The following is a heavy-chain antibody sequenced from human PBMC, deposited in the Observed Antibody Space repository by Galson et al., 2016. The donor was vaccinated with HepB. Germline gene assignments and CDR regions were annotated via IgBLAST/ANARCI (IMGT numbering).Heavy chain of an antibody. J-gene: IGHJ4*02. CDR2: TYVSGST. Sequence: SETLSLTCTVSNVSVTNGNYYWTWIRQPPGKGLEWIGNTYVSGSTSYNPPLKSRVTISLDKSKNLFSLKLTSMTAADTAVYYCATNYGYWAGSIYFDYLGQGTLVTVSS. V-gene: IGHV4-61*01. D-gene: IGHD3-3*01. CDR3: ATNYGYWAGSIYFDY. CDR1: NVSVTNGNYY.